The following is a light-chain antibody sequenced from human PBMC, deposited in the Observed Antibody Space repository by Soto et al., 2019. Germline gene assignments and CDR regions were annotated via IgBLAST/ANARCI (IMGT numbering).Light chain of an antibody. CDR3: QHLSR. CDR1: QSVNTY. V-gene: IGKV3-11*01. Sequence: IVLTQSPATLSLSPGERATFSCRASQSVNTYLAWYQQKPGRAPRLLIYEASYRATGIPARSRGSGSGTDLTLTSNSLEPEDFALYYCQHLSRFGPGTKLDI. CDR2: EAS. J-gene: IGKJ3*01.